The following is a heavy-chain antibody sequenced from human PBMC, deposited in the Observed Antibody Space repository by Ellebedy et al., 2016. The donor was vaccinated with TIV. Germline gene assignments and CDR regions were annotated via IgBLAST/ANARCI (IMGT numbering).Heavy chain of an antibody. D-gene: IGHD6-19*01. V-gene: IGHV3-74*01. J-gene: IGHJ3*01. CDR1: GFTFSDHY. CDR2: MKPEGMT. Sequence: GESLKISCAVSGFTFSDHYFDWVRQAPGKGLVWVSLMKPEGMTHYADAVRGRFTISRDNAKNTVYLQMTSLRAEDTAVYYCAKDERTGQWLPHDAFDVWGQGTMVTVSS. CDR3: AKDERTGQWLPHDAFDV.